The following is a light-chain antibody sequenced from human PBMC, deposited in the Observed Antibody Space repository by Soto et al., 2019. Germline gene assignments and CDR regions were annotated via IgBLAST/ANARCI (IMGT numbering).Light chain of an antibody. V-gene: IGKV1-5*01. Sequence: DIQMIQSPSTLSASVGDRVTITCRASQSITNWLAWYQQKPGKAPKVLIYDASTLKSGVPSRFSGSGSGTEFTLTISSLQSDDFATYYCQQYNAHFGGGTRVEIK. CDR3: QQYNAH. CDR1: QSITNW. CDR2: DAS. J-gene: IGKJ4*01.